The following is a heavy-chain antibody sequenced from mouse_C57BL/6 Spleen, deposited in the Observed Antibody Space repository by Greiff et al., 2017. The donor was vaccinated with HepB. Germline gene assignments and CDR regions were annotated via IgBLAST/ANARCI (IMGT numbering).Heavy chain of an antibody. D-gene: IGHD2-3*01. J-gene: IGHJ3*01. CDR1: GYTFTDYE. CDR2: IDPETGGT. V-gene: IGHV1-15*01. Sequence: VQLQQSGAELVRPGASVTLSCKASGYTFTDYEMHWVKQTPVHGLEWIGAIDPETGGTAYNQKFKGKAILTADKSSSTAYMELRSLTSEDSAVYYCTRDDGYYLAWFAYWGQGTLVTVSA. CDR3: TRDDGYYLAWFAY.